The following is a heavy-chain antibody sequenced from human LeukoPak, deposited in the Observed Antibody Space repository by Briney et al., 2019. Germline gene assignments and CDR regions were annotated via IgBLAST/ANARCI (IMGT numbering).Heavy chain of an antibody. CDR3: AKDSYYGSGSYYLDY. Sequence: PGGSLRLSCAASGFTFSSYGMHWVRQAPGKGLEWEAVISYDGSNKYYADSVKGRFTISRDNSKNTLYLQMNSLRAEDTAVYYCAKDSYYGSGSYYLDYWGQGTLVTVSS. V-gene: IGHV3-30*18. D-gene: IGHD3-10*01. CDR2: ISYDGSNK. J-gene: IGHJ4*02. CDR1: GFTFSSYG.